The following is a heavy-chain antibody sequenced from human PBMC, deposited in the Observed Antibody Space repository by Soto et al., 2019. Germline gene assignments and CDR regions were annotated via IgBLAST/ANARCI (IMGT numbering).Heavy chain of an antibody. CDR2: MYNTGST. V-gene: IGHV4-59*01. CDR3: ARGEGAAPGILPAAINWFDP. CDR1: GGSISGYY. D-gene: IGHD2-2*02. J-gene: IGHJ5*02. Sequence: PSETLSLTCTVSGGSISGYYWSWIRQPPGKGLESIGYMYNTGSTVYNPSFKSRVTISVDTSKNQFSLKMNSVTAADTAVYYCARGEGAAPGILPAAINWFDPWGQGTMVTVSS.